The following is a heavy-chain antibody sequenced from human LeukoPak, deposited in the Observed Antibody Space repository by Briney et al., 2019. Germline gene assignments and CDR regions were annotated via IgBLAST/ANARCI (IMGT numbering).Heavy chain of an antibody. V-gene: IGHV3-49*04. J-gene: IGHJ4*02. CDR2: IRSKAYGGTT. CDR3: TRSEGWEAIFDY. CDR1: GFTFGDYA. D-gene: IGHD1-26*01. Sequence: GGSLRLSCTASGFTFGDYAMSWVRQAPGKGLEWVGFIRSKAYGGTTEYAASVKGRFTISRDDSKSIAYLQMNSLKTEDTAVYYCTRSEGWEAIFDYWGQGTLVTVSS.